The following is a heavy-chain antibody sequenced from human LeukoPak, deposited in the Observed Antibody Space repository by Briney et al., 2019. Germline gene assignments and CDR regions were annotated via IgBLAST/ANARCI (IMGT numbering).Heavy chain of an antibody. J-gene: IGHJ4*02. V-gene: IGHV1-46*01. Sequence: GASVKVSCKAFGYTFSNYYMHWVRQAPGQGREWMGIINPSGCSTSCAQKFQGRVTMTRDTSTSTVYMELSSLRSEDTAVYYCAREPVAGVDYWGQGTLVTVSS. CDR2: INPSGCST. D-gene: IGHD6-19*01. CDR1: GYTFSNYY. CDR3: AREPVAGVDY.